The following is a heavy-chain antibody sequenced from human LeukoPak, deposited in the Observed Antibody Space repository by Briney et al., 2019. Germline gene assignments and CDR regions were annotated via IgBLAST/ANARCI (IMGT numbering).Heavy chain of an antibody. CDR2: IYSGGST. Sequence: GGSLRLSCAASGFTVSSNYMSWLRQAPGKGLEWVSVIYSGGSTYYADSVKGRFTISRDNSKNTLYLQMNSLRGEDTAVYYCARDLHYYYFDYWGQGTLVTVSS. D-gene: IGHD2/OR15-2a*01. CDR3: ARDLHYYYFDY. CDR1: GFTVSSNY. J-gene: IGHJ4*02. V-gene: IGHV3-66*01.